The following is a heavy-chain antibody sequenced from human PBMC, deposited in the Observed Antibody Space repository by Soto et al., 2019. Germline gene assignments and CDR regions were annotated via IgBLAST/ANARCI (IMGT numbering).Heavy chain of an antibody. CDR2: IYWDDDK. CDR1: GFSLSTSGVG. D-gene: IGHD3-22*01. J-gene: IGHJ5*02. V-gene: IGHV2-5*02. Sequence: SGPTLVKPTQTLTLTCTFSGFSLSTSGVGVGWIRQPPGKALEWLALIYWDDDKRYSPSLKSRLTITKDTSKNQVVLTMTNMDPVDTATYYCAHIPLSYYDSSGYEWFDPWGQGTLVTVSS. CDR3: AHIPLSYYDSSGYEWFDP.